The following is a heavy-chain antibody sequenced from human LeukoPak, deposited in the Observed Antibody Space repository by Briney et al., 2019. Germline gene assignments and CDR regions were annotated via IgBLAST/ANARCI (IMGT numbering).Heavy chain of an antibody. Sequence: ASVKVSCKASGYTFTGYYMHWVRQAPGQGLEWMGWINPNSGGTNYAQKFQGRVTMTRDTSISTAYMELSRLRSDDMAVYYCARSWRHCSGDSCYPIDYWGQGTQVTVSS. CDR3: ARSWRHCSGDSCYPIDY. CDR1: GYTFTGYY. J-gene: IGHJ4*02. CDR2: INPNSGGT. V-gene: IGHV1-2*02. D-gene: IGHD2-15*01.